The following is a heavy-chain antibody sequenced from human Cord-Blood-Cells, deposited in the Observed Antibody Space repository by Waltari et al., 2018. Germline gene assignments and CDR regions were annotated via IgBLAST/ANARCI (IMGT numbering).Heavy chain of an antibody. CDR2: ISGSGGRT. J-gene: IGHJ4*02. V-gene: IGHV3-23*01. D-gene: IGHD2-15*01. Sequence: EVPLLESGGGLVKPGGSLRLSCAASGFTLSSYAMRWVRQALGKGREWVSAISGSGGRTYYADSVKGRFTISRDNSKNTLYLQMNSLRAEDTAVYYCAKVVVAATPDYWGQGTLVTVSS. CDR3: AKVVVAATPDY. CDR1: GFTLSSYA.